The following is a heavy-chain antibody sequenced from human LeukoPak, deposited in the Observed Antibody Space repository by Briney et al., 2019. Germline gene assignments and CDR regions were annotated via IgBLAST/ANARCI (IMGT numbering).Heavy chain of an antibody. CDR1: GYSFTSYW. V-gene: IGHV5-51*01. J-gene: IGHJ3*02. CDR2: IYPGDSDT. D-gene: IGHD1-26*01. Sequence: GESLKISCKGSGYSFTSYWIGWVRQMPGKGLEWMGIIYPGDSDTRYSPSFQGQVTISADKSISTAYLQWSSLKASDTAMYYCARQVGAQRGHDAFDIWGQGTMVTVSS. CDR3: ARQVGAQRGHDAFDI.